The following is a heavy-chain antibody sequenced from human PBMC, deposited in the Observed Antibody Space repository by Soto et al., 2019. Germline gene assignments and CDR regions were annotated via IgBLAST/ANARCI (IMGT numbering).Heavy chain of an antibody. CDR3: ARRGYGGRWPNVYRDG. V-gene: IGHV3-64*01. Sequence: EAQLVESGGGLVQPGGSLRLSCAASGFTFSNYEMHWVRQAPGKGLEYVSGISNNGAHTDYAKSVKGRFTNSRDNSENTLYLQMGGLRAEDMALYYCARRGYGGRWPNVYRDGWGKGTTVTVSS. CDR1: GFTFSNYE. CDR2: ISNNGAHT. J-gene: IGHJ6*03. D-gene: IGHD2-15*01.